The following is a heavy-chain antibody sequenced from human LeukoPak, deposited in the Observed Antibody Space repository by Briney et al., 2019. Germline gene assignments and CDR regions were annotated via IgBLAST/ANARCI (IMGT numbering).Heavy chain of an antibody. J-gene: IGHJ4*02. CDR1: GYTFTGYY. V-gene: IGHV1-2*02. Sequence: ASVKVSCKASGYTFTGYYMHWVRQAPGQGLEWMGWINPNSGGTNYAQKFQGRVTMTRDTSISTAYMELSSLRSEDTAVYYCARASIAAAGRGGWNYWGQGTLVTVSS. CDR3: ARASIAAAGRGGWNY. D-gene: IGHD6-13*01. CDR2: INPNSGGT.